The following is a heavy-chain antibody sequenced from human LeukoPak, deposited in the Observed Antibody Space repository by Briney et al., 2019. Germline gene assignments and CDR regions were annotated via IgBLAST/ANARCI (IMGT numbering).Heavy chain of an antibody. Sequence: SETLSLTCTVSGGSISSYYWSWIRQPPGKGLEWIGYIYYSGSTNYNPSLKSRVTISVDTSKNQFSLKLSSVTAADTAVYYCAKAHSYGTRRNYWGQGTLVTVSS. CDR2: IYYSGST. D-gene: IGHD5-18*01. V-gene: IGHV4-59*01. CDR1: GGSISSYY. J-gene: IGHJ4*02. CDR3: AKAHSYGTRRNY.